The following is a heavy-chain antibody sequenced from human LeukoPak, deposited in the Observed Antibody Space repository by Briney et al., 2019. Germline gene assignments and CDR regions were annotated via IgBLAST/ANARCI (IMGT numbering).Heavy chain of an antibody. CDR2: IHYSGST. V-gene: IGHV4-59*01. CDR3: ARDGLDAFDI. Sequence: SETLSLTCTVSGGSISSYYWSWIRQPPGKGLEWIGYIHYSGSTNYNPSLKSRVTISVDTSKNQFSLKLGSVTAADTAVYYCARDGLDAFDIWGQGTMVTVSS. J-gene: IGHJ3*02. D-gene: IGHD3/OR15-3a*01. CDR1: GGSISSYY.